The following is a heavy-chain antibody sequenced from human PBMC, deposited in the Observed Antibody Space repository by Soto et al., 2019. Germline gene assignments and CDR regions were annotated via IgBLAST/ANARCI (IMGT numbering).Heavy chain of an antibody. V-gene: IGHV3-48*01. CDR1: GFTFSSYS. Sequence: GGSLRLSCAASGFTFSSYSMNWVRQAPGKGLEWVSYISSSSSTIYYADSVKGRFTISRDNAKNSLYLQMNSLRAEDTAVYYCARDARGYSWTPPGFDYWGQGTLVTVSS. D-gene: IGHD5-18*01. CDR2: ISSSSSTI. J-gene: IGHJ4*02. CDR3: ARDARGYSWTPPGFDY.